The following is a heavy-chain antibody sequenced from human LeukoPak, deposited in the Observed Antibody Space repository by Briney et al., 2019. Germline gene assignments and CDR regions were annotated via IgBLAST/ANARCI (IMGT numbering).Heavy chain of an antibody. CDR1: GYTFTAYY. J-gene: IGHJ3*01. CDR3: ARDLDYNDNSDYDSFDV. D-gene: IGHD3-22*01. Sequence: GASVKVSCKASGYTFTAYYIHWVRQAPGQGLEWMGWVKPNSGGTKYTQNFEGRVTMTRDTSISTAYMEASRLRSDDTAVYYCARDLDYNDNSDYDSFDVWGQGTMVTVSS. V-gene: IGHV1-2*02. CDR2: VKPNSGGT.